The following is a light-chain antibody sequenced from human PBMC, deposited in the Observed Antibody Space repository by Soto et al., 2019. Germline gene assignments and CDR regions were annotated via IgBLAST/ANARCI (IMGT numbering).Light chain of an antibody. CDR3: QQYGSSPGT. V-gene: IGKV3-20*01. J-gene: IGKJ1*01. Sequence: EIVLTQSPGTLSLSPGERATLSCRASQSVSSSYLAWYQQKPGQAPMLLIYDASSRATGIPDRFSGSGSGTDFTLTISRLEPEDFAVYYCQQYGSSPGTCGQGTKVEI. CDR1: QSVSSSY. CDR2: DAS.